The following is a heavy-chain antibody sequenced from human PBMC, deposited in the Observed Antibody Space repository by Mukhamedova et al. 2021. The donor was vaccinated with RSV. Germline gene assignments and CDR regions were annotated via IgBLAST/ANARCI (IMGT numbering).Heavy chain of an antibody. CDR2: ISYDGSNK. Sequence: GAVISYDGSNKYYADSVKGRFTISRDNSKNTLYLQMNSLRAEDTAVYYCARDNDFWCGYYGVFDYWGQGTLVTVSS. D-gene: IGHD3-3*01. V-gene: IGHV3-30-3*01. CDR3: ARDNDFWCGYYGVFDY. J-gene: IGHJ4*02.